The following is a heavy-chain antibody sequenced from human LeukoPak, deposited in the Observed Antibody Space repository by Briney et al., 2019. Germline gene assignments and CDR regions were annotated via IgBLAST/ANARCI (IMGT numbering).Heavy chain of an antibody. CDR3: AREVDYGDYVDY. Sequence: GGSLRLSCAASGFTFSSYAMHWVRQAPGKGLEWVAVISYDGSNKYYADSVKGRFTISRDNSKNTLYLQMNSLRAEDTAVYYCAREVDYGDYVDYWGQGTLVTVSS. CDR2: ISYDGSNK. D-gene: IGHD4-17*01. CDR1: GFTFSSYA. V-gene: IGHV3-30-3*01. J-gene: IGHJ4*02.